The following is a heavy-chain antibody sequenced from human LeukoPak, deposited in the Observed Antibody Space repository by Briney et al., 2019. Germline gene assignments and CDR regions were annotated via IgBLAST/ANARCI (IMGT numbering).Heavy chain of an antibody. D-gene: IGHD3-22*01. Sequence: GASVKVSCKASGYTFSDYYIHWVRQAPGQGLEWMGRINPNSGGTNYAQKFQGRVTMTRDTSISTAYMELSRLRSDDTAVYYCASSAYYYDSSGYLDYWGQGTLVTVSS. J-gene: IGHJ4*02. V-gene: IGHV1-2*06. CDR2: INPNSGGT. CDR1: GYTFSDYY. CDR3: ASSAYYYDSSGYLDY.